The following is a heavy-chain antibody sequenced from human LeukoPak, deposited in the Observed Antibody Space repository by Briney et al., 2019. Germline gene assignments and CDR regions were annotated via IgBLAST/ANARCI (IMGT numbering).Heavy chain of an antibody. Sequence: GASVKVSCKASGYTFTNYDINWVRQAAGQGLEWMGWMNPTSGNTGYAQKFQGRVTITRDTSISTAYMELSSLTYEDTAVYYCARLDYGGRSEGCWGQGTLVTVSS. CDR2: MNPTSGNT. CDR3: ARLDYGGRSEGC. CDR1: GYTFTNYD. V-gene: IGHV1-8*03. D-gene: IGHD4-23*01. J-gene: IGHJ4*02.